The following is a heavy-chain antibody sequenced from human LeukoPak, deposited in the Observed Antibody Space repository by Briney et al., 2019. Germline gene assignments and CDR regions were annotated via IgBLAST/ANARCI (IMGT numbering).Heavy chain of an antibody. CDR2: ISGSGGST. J-gene: IGHJ6*02. V-gene: IGHV3-23*01. CDR1: GFTFGNYA. CDR3: TQRPRVSESSHSMDV. Sequence: PGGSLRLSCAASGFTFGNYAMSWVRQAPGKGLEWVSDISGSGGSTYYADSVKGRFTISRDNSKSTLYLQMNSLRAEDTAVYYCTQRPRVSESSHSMDVWGQGTTVTVSS. D-gene: IGHD3-3*01.